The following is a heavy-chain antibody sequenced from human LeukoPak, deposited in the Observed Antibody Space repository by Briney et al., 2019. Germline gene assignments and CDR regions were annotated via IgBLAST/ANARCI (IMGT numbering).Heavy chain of an antibody. V-gene: IGHV3-49*04. CDR3: TRTAPHSSGWCFDY. J-gene: IGHJ4*02. CDR1: GFTFGDYA. D-gene: IGHD6-19*01. CDR2: IRSKAYGGTT. Sequence: PGRSLRLSCTASGFTFGDYAMSWVRQAPGKGLEWVGFIRSKAYGGTTEYAASVKGRFTISRDDSKSIAYLQMNSLKTEDTAVYYCTRTAPHSSGWCFDYWGQGTLVTASS.